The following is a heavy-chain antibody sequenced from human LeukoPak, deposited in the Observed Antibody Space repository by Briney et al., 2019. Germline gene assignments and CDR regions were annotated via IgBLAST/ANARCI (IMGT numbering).Heavy chain of an antibody. Sequence: SETLSLTCAVHGGSFSGYYWSWIRQPPGEGLEWIGEINHSGSTNYNPSLKSRVTISVDTSKNQFSLKLSSVTAADTAVYYCASGIVVVVAATTNYYYYYGMDVWGQGTTVTVSS. V-gene: IGHV4-34*01. CDR3: ASGIVVVVAATTNYYYYYGMDV. CDR1: GGSFSGYY. CDR2: INHSGST. D-gene: IGHD2-15*01. J-gene: IGHJ6*02.